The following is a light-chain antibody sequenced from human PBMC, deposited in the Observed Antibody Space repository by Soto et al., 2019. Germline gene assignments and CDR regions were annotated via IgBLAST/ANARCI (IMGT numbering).Light chain of an antibody. Sequence: QSALTQSASVSGSPGQSITISCTGTSSDVGGYNYVSWYQQHPGKAPKLIIYDGSNRPSGVSTRFSGSKSGNTASLTISGLQAEDEADYSCSSYTSTNSWVFGGGTKLTVL. CDR3: SSYTSTNSWV. CDR2: DGS. CDR1: SSDVGGYNY. J-gene: IGLJ3*02. V-gene: IGLV2-14*01.